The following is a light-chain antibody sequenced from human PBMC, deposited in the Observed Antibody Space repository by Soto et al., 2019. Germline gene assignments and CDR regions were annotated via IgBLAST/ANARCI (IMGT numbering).Light chain of an antibody. V-gene: IGLV6-57*04. CDR2: KGN. Sequence: NFMLTQPHSVSESPGKTVSISCTRSSGDIANNYVQWSQQRPGSAPTTVIYKGNQRPSGVPDRFSGSIDSSSNSASLTISGLKTEDEADYFCQSYYSSDVVFGGGTKLTVL. CDR3: QSYYSSDVV. J-gene: IGLJ2*01. CDR1: SGDIANNY.